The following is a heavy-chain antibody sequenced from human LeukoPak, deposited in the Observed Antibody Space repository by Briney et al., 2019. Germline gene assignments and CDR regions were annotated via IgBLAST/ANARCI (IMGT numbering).Heavy chain of an antibody. V-gene: IGHV3-23*01. Sequence: GGSLRLSCAGSGFTFSAYAMSWVRQAPGKGLEWVSAIGSGSAGTHYADSVKGRFTIYRDDSKNTLYLQMNSLRAEDTAVYYRARPRLPVAGTRWFDPWGQGTLVTVSS. D-gene: IGHD6-13*01. CDR3: ARPRLPVAGTRWFDP. CDR1: GFTFSAYA. CDR2: IGSGSAGT. J-gene: IGHJ5*02.